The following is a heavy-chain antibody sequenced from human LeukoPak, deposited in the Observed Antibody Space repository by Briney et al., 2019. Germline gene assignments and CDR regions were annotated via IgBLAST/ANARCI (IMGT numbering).Heavy chain of an antibody. CDR2: VYPSAGTS. J-gene: IGHJ4*02. CDR1: GYIFTSYY. CDR3: VREYHGGYFDF. V-gene: IGHV1-46*03. Sequence: GASVKVSCKASGYIFTSYYMHWVRHAPGQGLEWLGVVYPSAGTSDPAQRFRARITLSDDTSTSTAYMELRSLKSEDTAIYFCVREYHGGYFDFWGQGTLVTVSS. D-gene: IGHD3-16*01.